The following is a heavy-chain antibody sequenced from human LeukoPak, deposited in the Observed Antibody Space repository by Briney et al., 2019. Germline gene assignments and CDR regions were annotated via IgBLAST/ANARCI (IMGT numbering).Heavy chain of an antibody. V-gene: IGHV4-61*02. Sequence: ASETLSLTCTVSGGSISSGSYYWSWIRQPAGRGLEWIGRIYTSGSTNYNPSLKSRVTISVDTSKNQFSLKLCSVTAAGTAVYYCARDFYYDSSGYYYYYYYYMDVWGKGTTVTVSS. CDR3: ARDFYYDSSGYYYYYYYYMDV. CDR2: IYTSGST. J-gene: IGHJ6*03. CDR1: GGSISSGSYY. D-gene: IGHD3-22*01.